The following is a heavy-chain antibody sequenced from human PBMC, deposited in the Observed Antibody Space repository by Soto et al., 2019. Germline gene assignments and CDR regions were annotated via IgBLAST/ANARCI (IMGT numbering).Heavy chain of an antibody. CDR2: IIPIFGTA. CDR3: ALSISSGYDGASDAFDI. J-gene: IGHJ3*02. Sequence: QVQLVQSGAEVKKPGSSVKVSCKASGGTFSSYAISWVRQAPGQGREWMGGIIPIFGTANYAQKFQGRVTITADESTSTAYMELSSLRSEDTAVYYCALSISSGYDGASDAFDIWGQGTMVSVSS. D-gene: IGHD3-22*01. CDR1: GGTFSSYA. V-gene: IGHV1-69*01.